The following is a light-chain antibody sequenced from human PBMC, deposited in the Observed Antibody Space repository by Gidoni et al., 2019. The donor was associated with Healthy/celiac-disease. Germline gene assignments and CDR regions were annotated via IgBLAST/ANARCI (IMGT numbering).Light chain of an antibody. CDR3: QQYGSSLFT. CDR1: QSVSSSY. V-gene: IGKV3-20*01. J-gene: IGKJ3*01. Sequence: EIVLTQSPGTLSLSPGERATLSCRASQSVSSSYLAWYQQQRGPAPMLLIYGASSRTTVIPDRCSGSGAGTDFTLTSSLLEPDDFAVYCCQQYGSSLFTFGPGTKVDIK. CDR2: GAS.